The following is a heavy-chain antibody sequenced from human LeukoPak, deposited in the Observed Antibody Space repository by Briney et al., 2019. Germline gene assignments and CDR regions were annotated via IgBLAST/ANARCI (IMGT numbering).Heavy chain of an antibody. CDR3: ARAITGQLPNFDS. V-gene: IGHV3-21*01. Sequence: GGSLRLSCAASGFTFTSYSSTWVRQAPGKGLERVSSISSDSTYIYYADSVKGRFTISRDNAKNSLYLQMNSLRAEDTAVYYCARAITGQLPNFDSWGQGTLVTVSS. CDR2: ISSDSTYI. J-gene: IGHJ4*02. CDR1: GFTFTSYS. D-gene: IGHD1-20*01.